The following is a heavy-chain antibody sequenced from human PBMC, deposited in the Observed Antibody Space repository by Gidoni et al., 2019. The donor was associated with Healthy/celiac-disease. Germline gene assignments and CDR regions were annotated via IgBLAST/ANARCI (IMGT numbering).Heavy chain of an antibody. V-gene: IGHV3-33*01. CDR2: IWYDGSNK. D-gene: IGHD6-19*01. CDR1: GFTFSRYG. Sequence: QVQLVASGGGWVQPGRSLRLSCEASGFTFSRYGMHRVPQAPGKGLEWLAVIWYDGSNKYYADSVKGLFTISRDNSKNTLYLQMNSLRAEDTAVYYCARDGAPYSSGSYFDYWGQGTLVTVSS. CDR3: ARDGAPYSSGSYFDY. J-gene: IGHJ4*02.